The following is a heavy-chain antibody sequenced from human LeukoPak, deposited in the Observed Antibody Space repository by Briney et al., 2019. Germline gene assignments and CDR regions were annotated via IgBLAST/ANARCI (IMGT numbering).Heavy chain of an antibody. J-gene: IGHJ3*02. CDR3: ARVLGYCSSTSCLDIRSAFDI. CDR1: GFTFSSYS. V-gene: IGHV3-21*01. Sequence: PGGSLRLSCAASGFTFSSYSMNWVRQAPGKGLEWVSSISSSSSYIYYADSVKGRFTISRDNAKNSLYLQMNSLRAEDTAVYYCARVLGYCSSTSCLDIRSAFDIWGQGTMVTVSS. CDR2: ISSSSSYI. D-gene: IGHD2-2*01.